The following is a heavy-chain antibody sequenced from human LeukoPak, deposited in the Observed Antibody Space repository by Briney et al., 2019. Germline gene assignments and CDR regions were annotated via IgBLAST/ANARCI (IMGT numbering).Heavy chain of an antibody. CDR2: IYYSGST. CDR1: GGSISSYY. J-gene: IGHJ4*02. CDR3: ARQNYSSSLFDY. Sequence: SETLSLTCTVSGGSISSYYWSWIRQFAGKGLEWIGYIYYSGSTSYNPSLKSRVSISVDMSKNQFSLKLSSVTAADTAVYYCARQNYSSSLFDYWGQGTLVTVSS. D-gene: IGHD6-13*01. V-gene: IGHV4-59*08.